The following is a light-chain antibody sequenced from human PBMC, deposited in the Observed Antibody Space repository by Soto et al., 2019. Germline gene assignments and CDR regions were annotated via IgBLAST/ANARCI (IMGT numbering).Light chain of an antibody. J-gene: IGKJ1*01. CDR3: QQYNGYSS. V-gene: IGKV1-5*01. CDR2: DAS. Sequence: DIQMTQSPSTLSASVGDRVTITCRASQSISSLLAWYQQKPGKAPKLLIYDASSVESGVPSRFSGSGFGTEFTLTISRLQPDYFATYYCQQYNGYSSFGQGTKVEIK. CDR1: QSISSL.